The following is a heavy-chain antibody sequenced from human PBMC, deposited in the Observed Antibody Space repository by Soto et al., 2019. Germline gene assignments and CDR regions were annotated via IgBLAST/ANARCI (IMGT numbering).Heavy chain of an antibody. CDR3: AKDDAGHPDF. D-gene: IGHD6-13*01. V-gene: IGHV1-2*04. Sequence: QVQLVQSGAEVKRPGASVKVSCKASGFTFTGYYMHWVRQAPGQGLEWIGWINPNSGVANYAQKFHDWVTITRDTSITTAYMDLSGLKSDDTAVYFCAKDDAGHPDFWGQGTLVTVSS. CDR2: INPNSGVA. J-gene: IGHJ4*02. CDR1: GFTFTGYY.